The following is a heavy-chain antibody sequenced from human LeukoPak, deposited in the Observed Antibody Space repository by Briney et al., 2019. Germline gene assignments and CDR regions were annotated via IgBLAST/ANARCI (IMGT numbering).Heavy chain of an antibody. V-gene: IGHV3-23*01. Sequence: GGSLRLSCAASGFTFSSYAVSWVRQAPGKGLEWVSAISGSGGSTYYADSVKGRFTISSDNSKNTLYLQMNSLRAEDTAVCYCAKAALYYYDSSGYHYDYWGQGTLVTVSS. D-gene: IGHD3-22*01. CDR3: AKAALYYYDSSGYHYDY. CDR1: GFTFSSYA. CDR2: ISGSGGST. J-gene: IGHJ4*02.